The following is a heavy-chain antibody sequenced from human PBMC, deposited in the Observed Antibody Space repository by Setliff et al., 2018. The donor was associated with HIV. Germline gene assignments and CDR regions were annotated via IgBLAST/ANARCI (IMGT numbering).Heavy chain of an antibody. Sequence: QSGGSLRLSCAASGFTSVNHDIEWVRQAPGKGLEWVSHIGTAGDTYYLDSVKGRFTISREDARNSGYLQMNSLRDDDTAVYFCARTAYYRDSSGYYSVAFDMWGPGTMVTVSS. CDR2: IGTAGDT. CDR1: GFTSVNHD. D-gene: IGHD3-22*01. CDR3: ARTAYYRDSSGYYSVAFDM. V-gene: IGHV3-13*01. J-gene: IGHJ3*02.